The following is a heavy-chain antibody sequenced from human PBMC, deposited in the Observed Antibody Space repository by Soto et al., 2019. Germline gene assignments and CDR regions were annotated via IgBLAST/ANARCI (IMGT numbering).Heavy chain of an antibody. J-gene: IGHJ3*02. Sequence: EVQLLESGGGVVQPGGSLRLSCAASGFPFSAYAMSWVRQAPGKGLQWVSGVGGSDSDKHSADPVRGRFTVSRDNSKHTLDVQMNSLSADYTAVYYCAKDAPAVNGVCDPFYMWCQGTEVTFSS. CDR3: AKDAPAVNGVCDPFYM. CDR2: VGGSDSDK. CDR1: GFPFSAYA. D-gene: IGHD2-8*01. V-gene: IGHV3-23*01.